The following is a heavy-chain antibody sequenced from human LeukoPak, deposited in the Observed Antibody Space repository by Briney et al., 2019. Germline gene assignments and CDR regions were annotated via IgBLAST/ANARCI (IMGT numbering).Heavy chain of an antibody. J-gene: IGHJ3*02. D-gene: IGHD2-15*01. Sequence: SETLSLTCTVSGGSISSYYWSWIRQPPGKGLEWIGYIYYSGSTNYNPSLKSRVTISVDTSKNQFSLKLSSVTAADTAVYYCARDLEGYCSGGSCYSYAFDIWGQGTMATVSS. CDR2: IYYSGST. CDR1: GGSISSYY. CDR3: ARDLEGYCSGGSCYSYAFDI. V-gene: IGHV4-59*01.